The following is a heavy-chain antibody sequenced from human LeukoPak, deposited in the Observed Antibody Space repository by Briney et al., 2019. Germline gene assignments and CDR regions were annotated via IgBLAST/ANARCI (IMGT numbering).Heavy chain of an antibody. Sequence: SVKVSCKASGGTFSSYAISWVRQAPGQGLEWMGGIIPIFGTANHAQKFQGRLKITADKYTSTAYMELNSLRSEDTAMYYCARRGVYYYDSSGRANYYFDYWGQGTPVTVSS. CDR3: ARRGVYYYDSSGRANYYFDY. J-gene: IGHJ4*02. V-gene: IGHV1-69*06. CDR2: IIPIFGTA. CDR1: GGTFSSYA. D-gene: IGHD3-22*01.